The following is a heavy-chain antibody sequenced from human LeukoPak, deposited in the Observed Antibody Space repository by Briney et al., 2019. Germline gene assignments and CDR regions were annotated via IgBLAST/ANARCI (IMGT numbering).Heavy chain of an antibody. V-gene: IGHV4-30-2*01. CDR3: AREVAAAGRYYFDY. D-gene: IGHD6-13*01. CDR2: IYHSGST. Sequence: PSETLSLTCTVSGGSISSTSYCGGWIRQPPGKGLEWIGYIYHSGSTYYNPSLKSRVTISVDRSKNQFSLKLSSVTAADTAVYYCAREVAAAGRYYFDYWGQGTLVTVSS. J-gene: IGHJ4*02. CDR1: GGSISSTSYC.